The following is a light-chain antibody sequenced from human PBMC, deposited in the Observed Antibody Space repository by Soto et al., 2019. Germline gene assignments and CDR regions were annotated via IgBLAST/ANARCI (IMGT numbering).Light chain of an antibody. Sequence: DINMIHTTSSVAASVGDRGSIRCLPSQSLSNWLAWYQQKPGKAPKLLIYNASSLESGVPSSFSGSGSGTEFSLTSISLQAEQFFSYYWQQDQMLALTVGRGTKVDIK. V-gene: IGKV1-5*03. J-gene: IGKJ4*01. CDR1: QSLSNW. CDR2: NAS. CDR3: QQDQMLALT.